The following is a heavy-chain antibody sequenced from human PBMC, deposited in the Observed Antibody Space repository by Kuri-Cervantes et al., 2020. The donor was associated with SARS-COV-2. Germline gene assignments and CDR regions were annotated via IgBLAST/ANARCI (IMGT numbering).Heavy chain of an antibody. Sequence: SETLSLTCTVSGASISSSRHYWGWIRQSPEKGLEWIGTFYSGRTYYNPSFTSRVTISVDTSKNQFSLTMSSVTATDTAVYYCARPALGTNGNFDYWGQGMRDTVSS. CDR2: FYSGRT. CDR1: GASISSSRHY. J-gene: IGHJ4*02. V-gene: IGHV4-39*01. D-gene: IGHD7-27*01. CDR3: ARPALGTNGNFDY.